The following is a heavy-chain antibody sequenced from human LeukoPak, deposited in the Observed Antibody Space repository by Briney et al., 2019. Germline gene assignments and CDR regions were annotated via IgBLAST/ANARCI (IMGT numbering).Heavy chain of an antibody. J-gene: IGHJ4*02. CDR2: INHSGST. Sequence: SETLSLTCAVCGGSFSGYYWRWIRQPPGKGLEWIGEINHSGSTNYNPSLKSRVTISVDTSKNQFSLKLSSVTAADTAVYYCARGLRGGSCYLLYWGQGTLVTVSS. CDR1: GGSFSGYY. D-gene: IGHD2-15*01. CDR3: ARGLRGGSCYLLY. V-gene: IGHV4-34*01.